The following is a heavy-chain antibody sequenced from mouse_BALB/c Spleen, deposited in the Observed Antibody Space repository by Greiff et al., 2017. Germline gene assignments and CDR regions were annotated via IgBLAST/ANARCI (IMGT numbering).Heavy chain of an antibody. CDR1: GFTFSSYT. Sequence: EVKLMESGGGLVQPGGSLKLSCAASGFTFSSYTMSWVRQTPEKRLEWVAYISNGGGSTYYPDTVKGRFTISRDNAKNTLYLQMSSLKSEDTAMYYCARHRGYYGSSSDFDYWGQGTTLTVSS. CDR2: ISNGGGST. D-gene: IGHD1-1*01. V-gene: IGHV5-12-2*01. J-gene: IGHJ2*01. CDR3: ARHRGYYGSSSDFDY.